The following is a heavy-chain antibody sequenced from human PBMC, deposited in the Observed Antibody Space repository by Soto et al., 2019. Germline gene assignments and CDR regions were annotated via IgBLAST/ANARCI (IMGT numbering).Heavy chain of an antibody. Sequence: WTWIRQHPGKGLEWIGYIYYNGNTFYNPSLKSRLTISLDTSKTQFSLKLSSVTAADAAMYYCARAFRSYYFDYWGQGTLVTVSS. J-gene: IGHJ4*02. V-gene: IGHV4-31*02. CDR2: IYYNGNT. CDR3: ARAFRSYYFDY. D-gene: IGHD3-16*01.